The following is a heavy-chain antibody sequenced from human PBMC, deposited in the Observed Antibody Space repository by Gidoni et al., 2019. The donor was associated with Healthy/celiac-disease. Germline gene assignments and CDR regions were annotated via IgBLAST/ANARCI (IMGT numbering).Heavy chain of an antibody. J-gene: IGHJ6*02. CDR1: GSTFTSYD. D-gene: IGHD3-3*01. V-gene: IGHV1-8*01. CDR3: ARVITIFGVVMAYYYGMDV. CDR2: MNTNSGNT. Sequence: QVQLVQSGAEVKKPGASVKVSCKDSGSTFTSYDINWVRQATGQGLEWMGWMNTNSGNTGDAQKFQGRVTMTRYTSISTAYMELSSLRSEDTAVYYWARVITIFGVVMAYYYGMDVWGQGTTVTVSS.